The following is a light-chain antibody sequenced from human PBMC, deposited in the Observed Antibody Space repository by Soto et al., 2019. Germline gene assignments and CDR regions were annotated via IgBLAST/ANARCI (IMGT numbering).Light chain of an antibody. CDR1: RSVRSY. J-gene: IGKJ5*01. CDR3: QQRYAWPPIT. V-gene: IGKV3-11*01. CDR2: DAS. Sequence: EIVLTQSPATLSLSPGERATLSCRASRSVRSYLAWYQQKPGQAPRLLIYDASHRAAGIPARFSGSGSETDFTLTISNREPEDFAVYYCQQRYAWPPITFGQGTRLEIK.